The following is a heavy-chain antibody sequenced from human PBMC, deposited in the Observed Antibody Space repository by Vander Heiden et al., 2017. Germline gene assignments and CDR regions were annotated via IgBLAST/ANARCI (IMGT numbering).Heavy chain of an antibody. D-gene: IGHD3-9*01. CDR2: VKSKNDGGTI. CDR3: LYFDSWRGLDS. Sequence: EVQLVESGGGMVKPGGSLRLSCAGSGFTFSDAWMSWVRQAPGKGLEWVGRVKSKNDGGTIDYAAPVKGRFTISRDDSENTLYLQMDSLKTEDTAVYYCLYFDSWRGLDSWGQGTLVTVSS. J-gene: IGHJ4*02. CDR1: GFTFSDAW. V-gene: IGHV3-15*01.